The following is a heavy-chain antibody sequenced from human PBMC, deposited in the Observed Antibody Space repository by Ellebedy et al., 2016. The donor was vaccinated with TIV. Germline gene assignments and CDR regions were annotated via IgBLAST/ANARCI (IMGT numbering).Heavy chain of an antibody. V-gene: IGHV3-30-3*01. D-gene: IGHD5-18*01. CDR2: ISYDGSNK. CDR1: GFNFSSYA. Sequence: GESLKISXAASGFNFSSYAMHWVRKAPGKGLEWVAVISYDGSNKYYADSVKGRFTISRDNSKNTLYLQMNSLRAEDTAVYYCARVDTMRFDYWGQGTLVTVSS. J-gene: IGHJ4*02. CDR3: ARVDTMRFDY.